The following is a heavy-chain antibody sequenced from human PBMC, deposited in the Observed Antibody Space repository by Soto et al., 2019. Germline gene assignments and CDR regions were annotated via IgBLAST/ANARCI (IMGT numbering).Heavy chain of an antibody. D-gene: IGHD3-10*01. CDR1: GGSISSSSYY. V-gene: IGHV4-39*02. Sequence: QLQLQESGPGLVKPSETLSLTCTVSGGSISSSSYYWGWIRQPPGKGLEWIGNIYYSGSAYYNPSLKSRGTISVDMSKNNFSLKLSSVTAADTAVYYCARRGVSGPVDYWGQGTLVTVSS. CDR2: IYYSGSA. J-gene: IGHJ4*02. CDR3: ARRGVSGPVDY.